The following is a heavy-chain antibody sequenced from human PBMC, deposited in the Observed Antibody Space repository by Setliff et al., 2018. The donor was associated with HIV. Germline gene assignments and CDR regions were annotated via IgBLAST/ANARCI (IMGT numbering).Heavy chain of an antibody. CDR3: ARGSVEMATYYFDY. J-gene: IGHJ4*02. D-gene: IGHD5-12*01. V-gene: IGHV4-30-4*08. Sequence: SETLSLTCTVSGASVSSGGFHWSWIRQPPGKGLEWIGYIYYTGSTYYNPSLKSRVTISLDTSRNQFSLKLSSVTAADTAVHYCARGSVEMATYYFDYWGQGTLVTVSS. CDR1: GASVSSGGFH. CDR2: IYYTGST.